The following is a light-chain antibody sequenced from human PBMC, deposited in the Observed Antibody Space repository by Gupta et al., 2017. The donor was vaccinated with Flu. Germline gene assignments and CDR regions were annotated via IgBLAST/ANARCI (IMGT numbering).Light chain of an antibody. CDR2: STN. CDR3: VRYMGRDISV. V-gene: IGLV8-61*01. Sequence: QPVVTKEPPFSVSPGRTVTLTCGLSSGSVSTSYYPHWFHQTPGQAPRTLIYSTNTRSSGVPDRFSGSILGNIAALTIPGAQEDDESNYYCVRYMGRDISVFGGGTKLTVL. J-gene: IGLJ3*02. CDR1: SGSVSTSYY.